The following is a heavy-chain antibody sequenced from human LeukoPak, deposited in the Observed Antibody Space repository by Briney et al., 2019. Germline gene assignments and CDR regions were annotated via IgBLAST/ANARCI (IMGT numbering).Heavy chain of an antibody. Sequence: SGGSLRLSCAASGFTFSSYSMNWVRQAPGKGLEWVSSISSSSSSYIYYADSVKGRFTISRDNAKNSLYLQMNSLRAEDTAMYYCARDKDPRGYTSGLIAYWGQGTLVTVSS. CDR1: GFTFSSYS. V-gene: IGHV3-21*01. CDR3: ARDKDPRGYTSGLIAY. CDR2: ISSSSSSYI. D-gene: IGHD5-18*01. J-gene: IGHJ4*02.